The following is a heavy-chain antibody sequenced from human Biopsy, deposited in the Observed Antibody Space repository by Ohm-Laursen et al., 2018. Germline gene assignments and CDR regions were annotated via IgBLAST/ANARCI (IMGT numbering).Heavy chain of an antibody. V-gene: IGHV3-73*01. CDR2: IRSKAKSYAT. CDR1: GFTFSASA. D-gene: IGHD3-10*01. Sequence: SLRLSCAASGFTFSASAVHWVRQASGKGLEWVGRIRSKAKSYATAYAASVTGRFTISRDDSKNTTYLQMNSLKTEDTAVHYCTLEGAGFDNWGQGTLVTVSS. J-gene: IGHJ4*02. CDR3: TLEGAGFDN.